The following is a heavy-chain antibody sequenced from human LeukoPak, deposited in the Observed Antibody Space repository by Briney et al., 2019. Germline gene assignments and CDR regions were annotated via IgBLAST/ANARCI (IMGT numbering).Heavy chain of an antibody. D-gene: IGHD4-23*01. J-gene: IGHJ2*01. CDR2: ISPSGST. CDR1: GGSISSYY. CDR3: ATDYGGNSDWYFDL. Sequence: SESLSLTCTVSGGSISSYYWSWIRQPPGKGLEWIGYISPSGSTNYNPSLESRVTISVDTSKRHISLRLSSVTAADTAVYYCATDYGGNSDWYFDLWGRGTLVTVSS. V-gene: IGHV4-4*08.